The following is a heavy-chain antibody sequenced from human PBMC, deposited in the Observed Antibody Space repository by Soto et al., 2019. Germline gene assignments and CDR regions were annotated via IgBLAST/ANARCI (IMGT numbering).Heavy chain of an antibody. CDR1: GGSISSYY. CDR3: ARYSSSWLLFDY. Sequence: PSETLSLTYTVSGGSISSYYWSWIRQPPGKGLEWIGYIYYSGSTNYNPSLKSRVTISVDTSKNQFSLKLSSVTAADTAVYYCARYSSSWLLFDYWGQGTLVTVSS. J-gene: IGHJ4*02. D-gene: IGHD6-13*01. V-gene: IGHV4-59*01. CDR2: IYYSGST.